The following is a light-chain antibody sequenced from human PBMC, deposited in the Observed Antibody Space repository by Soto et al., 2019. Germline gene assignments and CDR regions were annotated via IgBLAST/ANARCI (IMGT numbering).Light chain of an antibody. Sequence: EIVLTQSPGTLSLSPGDRATLSCRASQSVSSGYLAWYQQKPGQTPRLLIYGASSRAPGIPDRFSGSGSGTDFALTISRLAPEDFAVYYCQQYGSSVITFGQGTRLEIK. CDR2: GAS. CDR1: QSVSSGY. V-gene: IGKV3-20*01. J-gene: IGKJ5*01. CDR3: QQYGSSVIT.